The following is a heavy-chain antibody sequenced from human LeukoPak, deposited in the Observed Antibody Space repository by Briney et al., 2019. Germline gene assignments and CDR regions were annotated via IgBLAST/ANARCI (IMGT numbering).Heavy chain of an antibody. V-gene: IGHV3-23*01. Sequence: PGRSLRLSCAASGFTFSSYAMSWVRQAPGKGLEWVSAISGSGGSTYYADSVKGRFTISRDNSKNTLYLQMNSLRAGDTAVYYCAKSFLEGYSGYLAYYFDYWGQGTLVTVSS. CDR1: GFTFSSYA. J-gene: IGHJ4*02. D-gene: IGHD5-12*01. CDR2: ISGSGGST. CDR3: AKSFLEGYSGYLAYYFDY.